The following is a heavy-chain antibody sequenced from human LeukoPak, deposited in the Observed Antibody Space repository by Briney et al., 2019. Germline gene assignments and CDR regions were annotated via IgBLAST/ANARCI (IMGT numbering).Heavy chain of an antibody. D-gene: IGHD3-22*01. CDR2: INPNSGGT. J-gene: IGHJ4*02. CDR1: GYTFTGYY. Sequence: RASVKVSCKASGYTFTGYYMHWVRQAPGQGLEWMGRINPNSGGTNYAQKFQGRVTMTRDTSISTAYMELSRLRSDDTAVYYCASPYYYDSSGYPPGGYWGQGTLVTVSS. V-gene: IGHV1-2*06. CDR3: ASPYYYDSSGYPPGGY.